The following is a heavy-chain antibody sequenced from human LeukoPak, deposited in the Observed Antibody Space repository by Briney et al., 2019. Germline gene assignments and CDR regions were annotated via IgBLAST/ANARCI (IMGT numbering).Heavy chain of an antibody. J-gene: IGHJ4*02. CDR2: VTDSGASE. CDR3: ARDPWQGSTTLH. D-gene: IGHD1-26*01. CDR1: GFTFSTNV. Sequence: GGSLRLSCAASGFTFSTNVMTWVRQAPGKGLEWVSAVTDSGASEYYADSVRGRFTISRDNSKSTLHLQMDTLRTEDTAMYYCARDPWQGSTTLHWGQGIMVTVSS. V-gene: IGHV3-23*01.